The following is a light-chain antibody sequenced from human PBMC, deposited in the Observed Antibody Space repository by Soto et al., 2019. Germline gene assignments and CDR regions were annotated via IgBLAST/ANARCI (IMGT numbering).Light chain of an antibody. V-gene: IGKV2-28*01. J-gene: IGKJ5*01. CDR1: QILLYSNTYNY. CDR2: FGS. Sequence: IVMTQSPRTLAAPPGGPGSISCSSSQILLYSNTYNYLDWYVQKPGQSPQLLIYFGSNRAPGVPDRFSGSGSGTDFTLNINRVEAEDVGTYYCLQALQSLTFGQGTQREIK. CDR3: LQALQSLT.